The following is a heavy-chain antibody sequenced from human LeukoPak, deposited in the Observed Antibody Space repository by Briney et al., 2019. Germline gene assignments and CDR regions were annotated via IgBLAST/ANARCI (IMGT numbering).Heavy chain of an antibody. J-gene: IGHJ5*02. CDR2: INVGNANT. Sequence: GASVKVSCKASGYTFTTYAIHWVRQAPGQRLEWMGWINVGNANTKYLQKLQGRVTITRDTSASTAYMELSTLRSEDTAVYYCARVPYYYDNNWFDPWGQGTLVTVSS. V-gene: IGHV1-3*01. D-gene: IGHD3-22*01. CDR1: GYTFTTYA. CDR3: ARVPYYYDNNWFDP.